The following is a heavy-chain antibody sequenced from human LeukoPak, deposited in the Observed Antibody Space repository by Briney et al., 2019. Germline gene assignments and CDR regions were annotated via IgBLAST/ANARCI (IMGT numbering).Heavy chain of an antibody. V-gene: IGHV4-59*01. Sequence: KPSETLSSTCTVSGASISSYYWSWIRQPPGKGLEWIGYIYYSGSTNYNPYLKSRVTISVDTSKNQFSLKLSSVTAADTAVYYCARGGYSGYDPFDYWGQGTLVTVSS. CDR2: IYYSGST. D-gene: IGHD5-12*01. CDR3: ARGGYSGYDPFDY. J-gene: IGHJ4*02. CDR1: GASISSYY.